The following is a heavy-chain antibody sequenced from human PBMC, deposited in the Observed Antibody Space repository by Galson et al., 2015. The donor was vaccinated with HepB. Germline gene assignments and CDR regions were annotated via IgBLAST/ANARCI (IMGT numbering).Heavy chain of an antibody. Sequence: SVKVSCKVSGYTLTELSMHWVRQAPGKGLEWMGGFDPEDGETIYAQKFQGRVTMTEDTSTDTAYMELSSLRSEDTAVYYCAGNIAAAGLPDYWGQGTLVTVSS. V-gene: IGHV1-24*01. CDR1: GYTLTELS. CDR2: FDPEDGET. D-gene: IGHD6-13*01. CDR3: AGNIAAAGLPDY. J-gene: IGHJ4*02.